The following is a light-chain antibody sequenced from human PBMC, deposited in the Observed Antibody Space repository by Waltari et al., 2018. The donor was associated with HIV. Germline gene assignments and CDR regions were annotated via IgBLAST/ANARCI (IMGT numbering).Light chain of an antibody. CDR3: SSYTSSSTLV. CDR1: SSDVGGYNY. CDR2: EVS. V-gene: IGLV2-14*01. Sequence: QSALTQPASVSGSPGQSITISCTGTSSDVGGYNYVSWFQQHPGKAPQPMMYEVSNRPAGVSNRFSGSKSGNTASLTISGRQAEDEADYYCSSYTSSSTLVFGTGTKVTVL. J-gene: IGLJ1*01.